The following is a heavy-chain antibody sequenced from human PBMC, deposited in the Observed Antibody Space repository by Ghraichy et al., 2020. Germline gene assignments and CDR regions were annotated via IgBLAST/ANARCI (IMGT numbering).Heavy chain of an antibody. J-gene: IGHJ4*02. V-gene: IGHV3-7*01. CDR2: IKYDGSAE. D-gene: IGHD2-21*02. Sequence: GGYLRLSCAASGFAYNSYWMNWVRQAPGKGLEWVAYIKYDGSAEYYVDSVKGRFAISRDNAKNSLFLQMNSLRAEDTAVYYCARGWGRFDYWGQGTLVTASS. CDR3: ARGWGRFDY. CDR1: GFAYNSYW.